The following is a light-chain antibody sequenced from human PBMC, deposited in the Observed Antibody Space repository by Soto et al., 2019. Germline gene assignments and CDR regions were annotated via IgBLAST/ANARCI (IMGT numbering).Light chain of an antibody. J-gene: IGKJ5*01. Sequence: DIQMTQSPSTRSGSVGDRVTITCRASQDIAGYLAWYQHKPGRAPELLIHAASSLQSGVPSRFSGSGSGTDFTLTINSLQPEDFATYYCQQAYSFPITFGQGTRLEIK. V-gene: IGKV1-12*01. CDR2: AAS. CDR1: QDIAGY. CDR3: QQAYSFPIT.